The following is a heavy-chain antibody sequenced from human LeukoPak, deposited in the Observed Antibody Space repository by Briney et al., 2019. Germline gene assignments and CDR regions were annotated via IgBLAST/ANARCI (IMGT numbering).Heavy chain of an antibody. J-gene: IGHJ4*02. CDR3: ARGNSGYFNYFDY. CDR2: INHSGST. V-gene: IGHV4-34*01. D-gene: IGHD3-22*01. CDR1: GGSFSGYY. Sequence: SETLSLTCAVYGGSFSGYYWSWIRQPSGKGLEWIGEINHSGSTNYNPSLKSRVTISVDTSKNQFSLKLSSVTAADTAVYYCARGNSGYFNYFDYWGQGTLVTVSS.